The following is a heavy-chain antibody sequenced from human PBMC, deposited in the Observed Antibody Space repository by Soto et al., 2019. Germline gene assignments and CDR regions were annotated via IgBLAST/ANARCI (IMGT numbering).Heavy chain of an antibody. Sequence: QVQLQESGPRLVSPSQTLSLTCTVSGGSISSAAYCWSWIRQSPDKGLEWIGHIYDGGTTSSSPSLKGRXTXSXXTSETQFSLKLSSVSAADTAVYYCARGPSGDKIDYWGQGIQVTVSS. CDR1: GGSISSAAYC. CDR2: IYDGGTT. CDR3: ARGPSGDKIDY. D-gene: IGHD7-27*01. J-gene: IGHJ4*02. V-gene: IGHV4-30-4*01.